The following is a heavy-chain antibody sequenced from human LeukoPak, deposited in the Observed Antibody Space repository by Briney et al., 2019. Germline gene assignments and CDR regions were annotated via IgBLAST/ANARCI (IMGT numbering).Heavy chain of an antibody. CDR2: ISGSGGSGSGGSS. CDR1: GFTFTNYA. CDR3: AEECDSSGYCFFDY. V-gene: IGHV3-23*01. Sequence: GGSLRLSCAASGFTFTNYAMSWVRQAPGKGLEWVSAISGSGGSGSGGSSYYADSVKGRFTISRDNSKNTLYLQMNSLRAEDTAVYYCAEECDSSGYCFFDYWGQGTLVTVSS. J-gene: IGHJ4*02. D-gene: IGHD3-22*01.